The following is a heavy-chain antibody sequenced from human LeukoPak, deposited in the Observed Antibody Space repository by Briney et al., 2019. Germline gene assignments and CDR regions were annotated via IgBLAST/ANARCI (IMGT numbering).Heavy chain of an antibody. CDR2: IYTSGST. V-gene: IGHV4-61*02. Sequence: SETLSLTCTVSGGSISSGSYYWSWIRQPAGKGLEWIGRIYTSGSTNYNPSLKSRVTISVDTSKNQFSLKLSSVTAADTAVYYCARGNDYGDYWVSDNWFDPWGQGTLVTVSS. CDR1: GGSISSGSYY. J-gene: IGHJ5*02. D-gene: IGHD4-17*01. CDR3: ARGNDYGDYWVSDNWFDP.